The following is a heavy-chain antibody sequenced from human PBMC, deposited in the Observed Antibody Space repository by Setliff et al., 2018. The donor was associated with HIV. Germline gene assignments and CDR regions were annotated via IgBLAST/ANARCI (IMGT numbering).Heavy chain of an antibody. J-gene: IGHJ4*02. V-gene: IGHV3-30*01. CDR2: ISFDGSNK. CDR3: ATTSGDLG. Sequence: GESLKISCAASGFTFTNYAFHWVRQAPGKGLEWVALISFDGSNKYYADSVKGRFTLSRDNSNNTVYLQMNSLTPEDTAVYYCATTSGDLGWGQGTLVTVSS. D-gene: IGHD3-16*01. CDR1: GFTFTNYA.